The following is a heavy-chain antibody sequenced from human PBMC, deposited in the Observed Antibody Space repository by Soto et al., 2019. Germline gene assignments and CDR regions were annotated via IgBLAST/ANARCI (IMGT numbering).Heavy chain of an antibody. CDR2: ISAYNGNT. Sequence: QVQLVQSGAEVKKPGASVKVSCKASGYTFTSYGISWVRQAPGQGLEWMGWISAYNGNTNYAQKLQGRVTMTTDTSTSTAYMELRSLRSDDTAVYYCARGTRGYDWEDPGYYFDYWGQGTLVTVSS. V-gene: IGHV1-18*01. CDR1: GYTFTSYG. J-gene: IGHJ4*02. D-gene: IGHD5-12*01. CDR3: ARGTRGYDWEDPGYYFDY.